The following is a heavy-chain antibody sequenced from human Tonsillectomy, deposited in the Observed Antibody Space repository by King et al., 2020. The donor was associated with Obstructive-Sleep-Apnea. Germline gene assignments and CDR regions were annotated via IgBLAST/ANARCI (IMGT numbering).Heavy chain of an antibody. CDR3: TRDRGDGAVTTRFDP. J-gene: IGHJ5*02. Sequence: VQLVESGGGLVQPGGSLRLSCAASEFIFSNYWMGWVGQAPGKGLEWVANIKQDGSEKYYVDSVKGRFTISRDNAKNSLFLQINSLRAEDTALYYCTRDRGDGAVTTRFDPWGQGTLVTVSS. CDR1: EFIFSNYW. CDR2: IKQDGSEK. V-gene: IGHV3-7*01. D-gene: IGHD4-17*01.